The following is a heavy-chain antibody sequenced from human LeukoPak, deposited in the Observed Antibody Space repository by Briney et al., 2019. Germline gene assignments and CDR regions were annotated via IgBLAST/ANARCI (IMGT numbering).Heavy chain of an antibody. Sequence: GGSLRLSCAASGFTLSSHAMAWVRQAPGKGLEWFSAIGGRGGSTYYADSVKGRFTISRDNSKNTLYLQMNSLRAEDTALYYCARDPGVVAFHYFDFWGQGTLVTVSS. CDR2: IGGRGGST. J-gene: IGHJ4*02. CDR3: ARDPGVVAFHYFDF. V-gene: IGHV3-23*01. CDR1: GFTLSSHA. D-gene: IGHD3-3*01.